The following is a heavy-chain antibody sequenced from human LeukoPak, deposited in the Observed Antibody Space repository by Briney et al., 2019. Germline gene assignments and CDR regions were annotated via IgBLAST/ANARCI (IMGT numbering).Heavy chain of an antibody. V-gene: IGHV3-30*02. J-gene: IGHJ4*02. Sequence: PGGSLRLSCAASGFTFSSYGMHWVRQAPGKGLEWVAFIRYDGSNKYYADSVKGRFTISRDNSKNTLYLQMNSLRAEDTAVYYCANGNIVGATRRGYWGQGTLVTVSS. D-gene: IGHD1-26*01. CDR2: IRYDGSNK. CDR1: GFTFSSYG. CDR3: ANGNIVGATRRGY.